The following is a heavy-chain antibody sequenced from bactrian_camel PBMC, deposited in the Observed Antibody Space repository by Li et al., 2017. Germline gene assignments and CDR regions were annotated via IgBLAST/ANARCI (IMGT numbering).Heavy chain of an antibody. CDR2: ITRGSDST. D-gene: IGHD2*01. V-gene: IGHV3S31*01. CDR3: AAVRGWVCSVVRADEYDY. CDR1: GATSSRNC. J-gene: IGHJ4*01. Sequence: DVQLVESGGGSVQAGGSLRLSCAASGATSSRNCMGWFRQAPGKEREGVAFITRGSDSTYYADSVKGRFTISEDSAKNTLYLQMNDLKPEDTAMYYCAAVRGWVCSVVRADEYDYWGQGTQVTVS.